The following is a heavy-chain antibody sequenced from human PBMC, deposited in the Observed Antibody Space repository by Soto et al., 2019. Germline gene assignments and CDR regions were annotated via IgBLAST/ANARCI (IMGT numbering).Heavy chain of an antibody. D-gene: IGHD6-19*01. CDR1: GFTFSSYS. CDR3: ARDRGSGWPKRPNDAFDI. Sequence: GGSLRLSCAASGFTFSSYSMNWVRQAPGKGLEWVSSISSSSSYIYYADSVKGRFTISRDNAKNSLYLQMNSLRAEDTAVYYCARDRGSGWPKRPNDAFDIWGQGTMVTVSS. V-gene: IGHV3-21*01. CDR2: ISSSSSYI. J-gene: IGHJ3*02.